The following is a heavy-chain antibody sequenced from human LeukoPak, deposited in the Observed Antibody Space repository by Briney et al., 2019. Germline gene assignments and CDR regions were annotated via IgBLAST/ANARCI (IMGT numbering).Heavy chain of an antibody. CDR2: MNPNSGNT. CDR3: ARDRPGDYYDYVWGSYRSQEGDAFDI. V-gene: IGHV1-8*01. CDR1: GYTFTSYD. D-gene: IGHD3-16*02. J-gene: IGHJ3*02. Sequence: ASVKVSCKASGYTFTSYDINWVRQATGQGLEWMGWMNPNSGNTGYAQKFQGRVTMTRNTSISTAYMELSSLRPEDTAVYYCARDRPGDYYDYVWGSYRSQEGDAFDIWGQGTMVTVSS.